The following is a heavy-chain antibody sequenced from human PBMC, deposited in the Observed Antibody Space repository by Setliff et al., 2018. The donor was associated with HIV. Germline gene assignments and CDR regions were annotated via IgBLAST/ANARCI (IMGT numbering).Heavy chain of an antibody. CDR3: ARDLPYGDYGRWDY. D-gene: IGHD4-17*01. V-gene: IGHV1-18*01. Sequence: EASVKVSCKASGYTFSSYGISWVRQAPGQGLEWMGWISAYNGNTNYGQILQGRVTMTIDTSTSTAYMELRSLRSDDTAVYYCARDLPYGDYGRWDYWGQGMLVTVSS. CDR1: GYTFSSYG. CDR2: ISAYNGNT. J-gene: IGHJ4*02.